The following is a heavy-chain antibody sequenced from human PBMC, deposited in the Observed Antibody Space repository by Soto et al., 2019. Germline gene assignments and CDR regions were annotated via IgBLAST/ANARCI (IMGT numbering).Heavy chain of an antibody. Sequence: DVQLVESGGGLIQPGGSLRLSWAAFGLTVSGKKYMAWVRQAPGKGLEWVSGLYDVDGTYYANSVKGRVTISRDSSKNIVYLQVNSLRPDDTAVYYCASWVLQEHAYDIWGLGTTVTVSS. CDR2: LYDVDGT. CDR1: GLTVSGKKY. V-gene: IGHV3-53*01. CDR3: ASWVLQEHAYDI. D-gene: IGHD1-1*01. J-gene: IGHJ3*02.